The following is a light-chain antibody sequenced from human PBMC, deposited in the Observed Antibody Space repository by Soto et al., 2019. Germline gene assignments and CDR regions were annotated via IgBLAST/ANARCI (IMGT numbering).Light chain of an antibody. CDR1: RSVGTF. V-gene: IGKV3-20*01. Sequence: EIVLTQSPGTLSLSPGEGATLSCRASRSVGTFLAWYQQKPGQAPRLLIYGASSRATVIPDRFSGSGSGTDFTLTISRLEPEDFAVYYCQQYSNSPPLTFGGGTKVDI. J-gene: IGKJ4*01. CDR2: GAS. CDR3: QQYSNSPPLT.